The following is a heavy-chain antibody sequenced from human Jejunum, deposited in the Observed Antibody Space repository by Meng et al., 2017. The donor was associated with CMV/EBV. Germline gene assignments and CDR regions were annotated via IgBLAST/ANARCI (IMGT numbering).Heavy chain of an antibody. Sequence: SGGTLSSYSISWVRQAPGQGLEWMGRIIPILDIKNHAQKFQGRVTITADKSTGTVYMDLSSLRSEDTAVYYCARSPTSLSYYLDDWGQGTLVTVSS. CDR2: IIPILDIK. CDR1: GGTLSSYS. CDR3: ARSPTSLSYYLDD. J-gene: IGHJ4*02. D-gene: IGHD3-10*01. V-gene: IGHV1-69*02.